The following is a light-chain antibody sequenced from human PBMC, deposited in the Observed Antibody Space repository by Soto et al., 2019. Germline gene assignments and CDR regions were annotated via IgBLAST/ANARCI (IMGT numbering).Light chain of an antibody. CDR1: SSDIGRNT. CDR2: SNN. J-gene: IGLJ3*02. CDR3: AAWDDSLNGWV. Sequence: QSVLTQPPSASGTPGQRVTISCSGSSSDIGRNTVDWYQQLPGTAPKVLIYSNNHRPSGVPDRFSGSKSGTSASLGISGLQSEDEADYYCAAWDDSLNGWVFGGGTKLTVL. V-gene: IGLV1-44*01.